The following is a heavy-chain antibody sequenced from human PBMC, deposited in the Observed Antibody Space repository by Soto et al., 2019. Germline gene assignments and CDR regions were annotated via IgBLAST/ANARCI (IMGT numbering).Heavy chain of an antibody. CDR2: IWYDGSNK. CDR1: GFTFSSYG. CDR3: AREKLGYCSGGSCYSQNHFDF. Sequence: PGGSLRLSCAASGFTFSSYGMHWVRQAPGKGLEWVAVIWYDGSNKYYADSVKGRFTISRDNSKNTLYLQMNSLRAEDTAVYYCAREKLGYCSGGSCYSQNHFDFWGQGTLVTVSS. D-gene: IGHD2-15*01. V-gene: IGHV3-33*01. J-gene: IGHJ4*02.